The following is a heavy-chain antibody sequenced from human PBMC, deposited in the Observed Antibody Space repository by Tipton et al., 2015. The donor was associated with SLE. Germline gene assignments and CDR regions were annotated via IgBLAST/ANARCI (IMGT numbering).Heavy chain of an antibody. CDR1: GFTFSNYG. J-gene: IGHJ4*02. D-gene: IGHD4-17*01. CDR2: VWYDGANK. V-gene: IGHV3-30*18. CDR3: AKGQDMTTVTSFDF. Sequence: RSLRLSCAASGFTFSNYGMHWVRQAPGKGLEWVAVVWYDGANKYYADSVTGRFTISRDNSKNTLYLQMNSLRADDTAMYYCAKGQDMTTVTSFDFWGQGSLVTVSS.